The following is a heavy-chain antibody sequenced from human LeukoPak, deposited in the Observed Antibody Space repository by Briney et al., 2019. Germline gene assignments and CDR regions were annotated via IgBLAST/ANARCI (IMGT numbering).Heavy chain of an antibody. CDR2: IYYSGST. J-gene: IGHJ1*01. CDR3: ASLLAYCGGDCYPEYFQH. V-gene: IGHV4-59*01. Sequence: SETLSLTCTVSGGSISSYYWSWIRQPPGKGLEWIGYIYYSGSTNYNPSLKSRVTISVDTSKNQFSLKLSSVTAADTAVYYCASLLAYCGGDCYPEYFQHWGQGTLVTVSS. CDR1: GGSISSYY. D-gene: IGHD2-21*01.